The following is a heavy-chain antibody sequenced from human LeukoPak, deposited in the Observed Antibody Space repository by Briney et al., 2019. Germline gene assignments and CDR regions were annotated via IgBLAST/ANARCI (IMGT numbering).Heavy chain of an antibody. CDR3: ASQETRGRSYDWSYYYYYYYMDV. V-gene: IGHV4-39*01. Sequence: PSETLSLTCTVSGGSISSSSYYWGWIRQPPGKGLEWIGSIYYSGSTYYNPSLKSRVTISVDTSKNQFSLKLSSVTAADTAVYYCASQETRGRSYDWSYYYYYYYMDVWGKGTTVTISS. CDR1: GGSISSSSYY. D-gene: IGHD3-9*01. J-gene: IGHJ6*03. CDR2: IYYSGST.